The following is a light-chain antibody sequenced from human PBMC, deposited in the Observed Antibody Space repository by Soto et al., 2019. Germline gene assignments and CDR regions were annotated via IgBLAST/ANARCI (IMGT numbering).Light chain of an antibody. CDR1: QSVSSSY. Sequence: EIVLTQSPGTLSLSPGERATLSCRASQSVSSSYLAWYQQKPGQAPRLLIYGASSRATGIPDRFSGSRSGAEFTLTISSLQSEDFAVYYCQHYVTWPLTVGGGTKVDIK. CDR2: GAS. CDR3: QHYVTWPLT. V-gene: IGKV3-20*01. J-gene: IGKJ4*01.